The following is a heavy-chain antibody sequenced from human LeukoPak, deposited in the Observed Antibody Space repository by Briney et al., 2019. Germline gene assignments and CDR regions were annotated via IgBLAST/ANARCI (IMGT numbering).Heavy chain of an antibody. J-gene: IGHJ3*02. D-gene: IGHD6-6*01. CDR1: GYTFTGYY. V-gene: IGHV1-2*02. CDR2: INPNSGGT. Sequence: ASVKVSCKASGYTFTGYYMHWVRQAPGQGLEWMGWINPNSGGTNYAQKFQGRVTMTRDTSISTAYMELSRLRSDDTAVCYCASPHVSSSGAFDIWGQGTMVTVSS. CDR3: ASPHVSSSGAFDI.